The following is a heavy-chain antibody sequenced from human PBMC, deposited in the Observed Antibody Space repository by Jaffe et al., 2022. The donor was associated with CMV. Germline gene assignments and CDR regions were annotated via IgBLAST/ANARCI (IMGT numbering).Heavy chain of an antibody. J-gene: IGHJ6*03. CDR1: GGSFSGYY. D-gene: IGHD6-19*01. V-gene: IGHV4-34*01. CDR3: ARGVAGPKYYYYYYMDV. Sequence: QVQLQQWGAGLLKPSETLSLTCAVYGGSFSGYYWSWIRQPPGKGLEWIGEINHSGSTNYNPSLKSRVTISVDTSKNQFSLKLSSVTAADTAVYYCARGVAGPKYYYYYYMDVWGKGTTVTVSS. CDR2: INHSGST.